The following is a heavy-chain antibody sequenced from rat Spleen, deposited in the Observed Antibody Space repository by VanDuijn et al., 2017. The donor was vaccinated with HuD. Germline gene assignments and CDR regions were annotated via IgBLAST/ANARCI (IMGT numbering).Heavy chain of an antibody. Sequence: EVQLVESGGDLVQPGRSLKLSCAASGVTFSNDGMAWVRQAPTKGLEWVATIRFDGSSTFYRDSVKGRFTISRDNAKNILFLQMDSLPSEDTATYYGARLGIAAIGNWFGYWGQGTLVTVSS. CDR3: ARLGIAAIGNWFGY. CDR1: GVTFSNDG. J-gene: IGHJ3*01. D-gene: IGHD1-2*01. V-gene: IGHV5-29*01. CDR2: IRFDGSST.